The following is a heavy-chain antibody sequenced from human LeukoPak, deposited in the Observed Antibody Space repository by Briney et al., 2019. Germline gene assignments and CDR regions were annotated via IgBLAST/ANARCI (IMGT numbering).Heavy chain of an antibody. CDR1: GGSISSGGYS. J-gene: IGHJ4*02. V-gene: IGHV4-30-2*03. D-gene: IGHD4-17*01. CDR3: ARHHYGDQPYYFDY. CDR2: IYYSGST. Sequence: SQTLSLTCAVSGGSISSGGYSWSWIRQPPGKGLEWIGSIYYSGSTYYNPSLKSRVTISVDTSKNQFSLKLSSVTAADTAVYYCARHHYGDQPYYFDYWGQGTLVTVSS.